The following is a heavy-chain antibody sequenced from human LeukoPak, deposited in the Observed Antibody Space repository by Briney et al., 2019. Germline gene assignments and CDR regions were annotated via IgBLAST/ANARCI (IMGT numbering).Heavy chain of an antibody. CDR2: IMIGGDGK. CDR1: GFIFSNYA. V-gene: IGHV3-23*01. Sequence: GGALRLSCKASGFIFSNYAMSWVRGAPRKGRERGSTIMIGGDGKHYAESVKGRFTISRDRSESTLFLQMDDLRADDTAVYYCVRAAPQNCYPSSCSLFDKWGQGTLVTVSS. J-gene: IGHJ4*02. D-gene: IGHD2-2*01. CDR3: VRAAPQNCYPSSCSLFDK.